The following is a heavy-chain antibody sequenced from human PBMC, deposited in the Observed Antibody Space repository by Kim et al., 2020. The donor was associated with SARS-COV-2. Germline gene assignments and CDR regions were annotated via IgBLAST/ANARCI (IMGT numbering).Heavy chain of an antibody. J-gene: IGHJ4*02. CDR1: GGSISSYY. CDR3: ARSFGYSGYELPDHFDY. V-gene: IGHV4-59*13. Sequence: SETLSLTCTVSGGSISSYYWSWIRQPPGKGLEWIGYIYYSGSTNYNPSLKSRVTISVDTSKNQFSLKLSSVTAADTAVYYCARSFGYSGYELPDHFDYWGQGTLVTVSS. D-gene: IGHD5-12*01. CDR2: IYYSGST.